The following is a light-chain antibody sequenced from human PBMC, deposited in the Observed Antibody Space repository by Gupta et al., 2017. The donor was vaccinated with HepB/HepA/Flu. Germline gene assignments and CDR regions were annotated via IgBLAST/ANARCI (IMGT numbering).Light chain of an antibody. CDR1: QGISNC. CDR3: QQANSFPIP. Sequence: DIQMTQSPSSVSASVGDRVTITCRESQGISNCLAWYQQKPGKTPKLLIYTASSLQSGVPSRFSGSGSGTDFTLTISSLQPEDFATYYCQQANSFPIPVGQGTRLEIK. J-gene: IGKJ5*01. V-gene: IGKV1-12*01. CDR2: TAS.